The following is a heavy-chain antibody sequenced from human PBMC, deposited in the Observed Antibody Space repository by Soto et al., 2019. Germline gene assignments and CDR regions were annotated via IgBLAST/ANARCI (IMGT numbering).Heavy chain of an antibody. CDR2: ISRSSSTI. Sequence: EVQLVESGGGLVQPGGSLRLSCAASGFTFSRYSMNWVRQAPGKGLEWVSYISRSSSTIYYADSVKGRFTISRDNAKNSLYLQMNSLSDEDPAVYYCANLGSGSYYGGGGFDYWGQGTLVTVST. CDR1: GFTFSRYS. D-gene: IGHD1-26*01. V-gene: IGHV3-48*02. CDR3: ANLGSGSYYGGGGFDY. J-gene: IGHJ4*02.